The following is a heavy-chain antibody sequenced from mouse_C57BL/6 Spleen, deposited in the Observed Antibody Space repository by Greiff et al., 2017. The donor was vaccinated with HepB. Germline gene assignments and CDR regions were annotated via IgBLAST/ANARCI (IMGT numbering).Heavy chain of an antibody. CDR1: GYAFTSCW. CDR2: IDPSDSYT. D-gene: IGHD1-1*01. CDR3: ARSGYGSHYYAMDY. Sequence: QVQLQQPGAELVMPGASVKLSCKASGYAFTSCWMHWVKQRPGQGLEWIGEIDPSDSYTNYNQKFKGKSTLTVDKSSSTAYMQLSSLTSEDSAVYYCARSGYGSHYYAMDYWGQGTSVTVSS. J-gene: IGHJ4*01. V-gene: IGHV1-69*01.